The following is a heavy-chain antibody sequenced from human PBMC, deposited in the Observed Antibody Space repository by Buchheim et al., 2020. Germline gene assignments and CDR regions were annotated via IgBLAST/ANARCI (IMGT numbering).Heavy chain of an antibody. V-gene: IGHV3-74*01. CDR2: TNTGGSDT. J-gene: IGHJ4*02. CDR3: AREYYGVLTGYYYGY. D-gene: IGHD3-9*01. CDR1: GLSLSTYW. Sequence: EGQLVECGGGLVQPGGSLRLSCAVSGLSLSTYWMHWVRHAPGKGLEWVSCTNTGGSDTSYADSVKGRFTVSRDNARHTLYLQMDSLRAEDTAVYYCAREYYGVLTGYYYGYWGQGT.